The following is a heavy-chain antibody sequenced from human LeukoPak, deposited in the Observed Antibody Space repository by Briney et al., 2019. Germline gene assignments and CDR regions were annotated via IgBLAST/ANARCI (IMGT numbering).Heavy chain of an antibody. D-gene: IGHD2/OR15-2a*01. CDR2: ISGSGGST. CDR3: AKDRESSDSIIVLILGAFDI. V-gene: IGHV3-23*01. CDR1: GFTFSNYA. Sequence: GGSLRLSCASSGFTFSNYAINWVRQAPGKGLEWVSTISGSGGSTYYADSVRGRFTISRDESKNTVYLQMNSLRAEDTAVYYCAKDRESSDSIIVLILGAFDIWGQGTMVTISS. J-gene: IGHJ3*02.